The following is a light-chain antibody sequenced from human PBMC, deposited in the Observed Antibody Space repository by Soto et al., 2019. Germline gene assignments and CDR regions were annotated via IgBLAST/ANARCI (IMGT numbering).Light chain of an antibody. J-gene: IGKJ5*01. CDR1: QSVSSN. CDR2: GAS. CDR3: QQYNDWPPIT. Sequence: EIVMTQSPATLSVSPGERATLSCRASQSVSSNLAWYQQRPGQPPRLVIYGASTRATGVPARFSGSGSGTDFTLTISSLQSEDFAVYYCQQYNDWPPITFGQGTRLEIK. V-gene: IGKV3-15*01.